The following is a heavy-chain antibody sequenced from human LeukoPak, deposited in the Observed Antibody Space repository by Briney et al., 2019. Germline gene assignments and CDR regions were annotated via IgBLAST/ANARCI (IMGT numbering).Heavy chain of an antibody. Sequence: ASVKVSCKAFGYTFTSNYMHWVRQAPGQGPEWMGVISPSGGSTTYAQKFQGRVTLTRDMSTSTDYLELSSLRSEDTAVYYCAAADYYDSSGYFSWGQGTLVTVSS. D-gene: IGHD3-22*01. CDR2: ISPSGGST. V-gene: IGHV1-46*01. CDR3: AAADYYDSSGYFS. J-gene: IGHJ4*02. CDR1: GYTFTSNY.